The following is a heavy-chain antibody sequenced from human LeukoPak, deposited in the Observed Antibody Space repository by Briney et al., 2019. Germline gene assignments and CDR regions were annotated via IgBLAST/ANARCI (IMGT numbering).Heavy chain of an antibody. CDR3: AKDMKDSYVEPAATFDY. D-gene: IGHD2-2*01. V-gene: IGHV3-23*01. Sequence: GGSLRLSCAASGFTFSSYAMSWVRQAPGKGLEWVSAISGSGGSTYYADSVKGRFTISRDNSKNTLYLQMNSLRAEDTAVYYCAKDMKDSYVEPAATFDYWGQGTLVTVSS. J-gene: IGHJ4*02. CDR1: GFTFSSYA. CDR2: ISGSGGST.